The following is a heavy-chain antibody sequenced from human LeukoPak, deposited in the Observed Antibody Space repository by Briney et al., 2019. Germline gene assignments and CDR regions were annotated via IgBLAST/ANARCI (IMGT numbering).Heavy chain of an antibody. CDR2: MNPNSGNT. D-gene: IGHD2/OR15-2a*01. CDR1: GSTFTSYD. CDR3: AREYLAYYYYYMDV. V-gene: IGHV1-8*01. Sequence: GASVKVSCKASGSTFTSYDINWVRQATGQGLEWMGWMNPNSGNTGYAQKFRGRVTMTRNTSISTAYMELSSLRSEDTAVYYCAREYLAYYYYYMDVWGKGTTVTVSS. J-gene: IGHJ6*03.